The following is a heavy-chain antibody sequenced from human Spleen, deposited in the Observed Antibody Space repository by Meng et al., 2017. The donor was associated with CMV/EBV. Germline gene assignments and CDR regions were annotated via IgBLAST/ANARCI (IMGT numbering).Heavy chain of an antibody. CDR2: IYTSGST. V-gene: IGHV4-4*07. D-gene: IGHD2-15*01. CDR1: GGSISSYY. CDR3: ARGGPLVNAPGFDY. Sequence: VQLQESGPGLVKASETLSLTCIVSGGSISSYYWSWIRQPAGKGLEWIGRIYTSGSTNYNPSLKSRVTMSVDTSKNQFSLKLSSVTAADTAVYYCARGGPLVNAPGFDYWGQGTLVTVSS. J-gene: IGHJ4*02.